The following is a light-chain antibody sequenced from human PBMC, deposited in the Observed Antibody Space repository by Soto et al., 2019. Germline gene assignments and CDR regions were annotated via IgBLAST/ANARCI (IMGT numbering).Light chain of an antibody. J-gene: IGKJ1*01. Sequence: EIVLTQSPGTLSLSPGERATLSCRASQSVSNNYLAWYQPKPGQAPRLLIYGASNSATGIPDRFSGSGSGTVVTLTTSRLEPEDVAVYYCQPYGSSCTFGQGTKVEIK. CDR1: QSVSNNY. CDR2: GAS. V-gene: IGKV3-20*01. CDR3: QPYGSSCT.